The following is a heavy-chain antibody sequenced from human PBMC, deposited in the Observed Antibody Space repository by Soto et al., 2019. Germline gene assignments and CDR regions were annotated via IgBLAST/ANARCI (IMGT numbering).Heavy chain of an antibody. CDR1: GFTFTNYG. Sequence: QVQLVQSGAEMRNPGASVKVACKASGFTFTNYGISWVRQAPGQGLEWMGWLNTYNGNTNYAQMRQGRVTMTTNTSTSTAYMELRSLRSDDTAVYFCARGMSPDYSDSLGQGTLVIVSS. CDR2: LNTYNGNT. CDR3: ARGMSPDYSDS. J-gene: IGHJ4*02. V-gene: IGHV1-18*04.